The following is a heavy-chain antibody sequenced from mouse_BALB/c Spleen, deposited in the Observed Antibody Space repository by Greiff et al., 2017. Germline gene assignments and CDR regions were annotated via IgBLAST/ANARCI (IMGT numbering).Heavy chain of an antibody. V-gene: IGHV14-3*02. CDR3: AFYDGGDYFDY. CDR2: IDPANGNT. D-gene: IGHD2-3*01. Sequence: VQLKESGAELVKPGASVKLSCTASGFNFKDTYMHWVKQRPEQGLEWIGRIDPANGNTKYDPKFQGKATITADTSSNTAYLQLSSLTSEDTAVYYCAFYDGGDYFDYWGQGTTLTVSS. J-gene: IGHJ2*01. CDR1: GFNFKDTY.